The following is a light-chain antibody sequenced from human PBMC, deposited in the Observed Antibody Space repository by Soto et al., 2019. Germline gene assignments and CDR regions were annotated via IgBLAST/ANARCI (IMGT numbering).Light chain of an antibody. V-gene: IGKV1-33*01. CDR3: QKCDYLPI. J-gene: IGKJ3*01. CDR2: DAS. Sequence: DIQMTKSPSSLSASVGDRVTITCQASHDITSYLKWYQHKPGKAPKLLIYDASILEAGVTSRFSVSGSGTDFTFTIGSLQPEDVATYYCQKCDYLPIFGPGTTVDFK. CDR1: HDITSY.